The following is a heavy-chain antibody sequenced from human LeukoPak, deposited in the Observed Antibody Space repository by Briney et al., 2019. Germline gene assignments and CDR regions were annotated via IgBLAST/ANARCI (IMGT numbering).Heavy chain of an antibody. CDR2: IYYSGST. Sequence: PSETLSLTCTVSGGSVSSGSYYWSWIRQPPGKGLEWIGYIYYSGSTNYNPSLKSRVTISVDTSKNQFSLKLSSVTAADTAVYYCARSEGDFWSGYFIFDYWGQGTLVTVSS. CDR3: ARSEGDFWSGYFIFDY. V-gene: IGHV4-61*01. D-gene: IGHD3-3*01. CDR1: GGSVSSGSYY. J-gene: IGHJ4*02.